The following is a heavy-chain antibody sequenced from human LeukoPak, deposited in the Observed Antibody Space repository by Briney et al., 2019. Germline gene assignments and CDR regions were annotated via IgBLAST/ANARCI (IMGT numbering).Heavy chain of an antibody. CDR3: ASPTGSGPSTRRYYSMDV. V-gene: IGHV1-69*06. Sequence: SVEVSCKASGGTFSSYTISRVRQGPGQGLEWMGGIIPIFGTANYAQKFQGRVTITADKSTSTAYVELSSLRSEDTAVYYCASPTGSGPSTRRYYSMDVWGKVTTVTVS. CDR1: GGTFSSYT. D-gene: IGHD2-2*01. CDR2: IIPIFGTA. J-gene: IGHJ6*04.